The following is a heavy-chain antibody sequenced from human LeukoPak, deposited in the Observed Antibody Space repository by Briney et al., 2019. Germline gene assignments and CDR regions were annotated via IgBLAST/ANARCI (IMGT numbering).Heavy chain of an antibody. D-gene: IGHD1-26*01. CDR3: ACLIVGATPSFDY. J-gene: IGHJ4*02. Sequence: GGSLRLSCAASGFTFSSYEMNWVRQAPGKGLEWVSYISSSGSTIYYADSVKGRFTISRDNAKNSLYLQMNSLRAKDTAVYYCACLIVGATPSFDYWGQGTLVTVSS. CDR1: GFTFSSYE. V-gene: IGHV3-48*03. CDR2: ISSSGSTI.